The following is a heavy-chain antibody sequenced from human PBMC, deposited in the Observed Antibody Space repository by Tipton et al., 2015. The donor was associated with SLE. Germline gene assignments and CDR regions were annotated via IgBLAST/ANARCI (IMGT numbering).Heavy chain of an antibody. J-gene: IGHJ6*02. CDR3: ARVDCSGGSCSAGGYYYYYGFDV. Sequence: TLSLTCAVSGGSISSSNWWSWVRQPPGKGLEWIGEIYHSGSTNYNPSLKSRVTISVDKSKNQFSLKLSSVTAADTAVYYCARVDCSGGSCSAGGYYYYYGFDVWGQGTKVTGSS. D-gene: IGHD2-15*01. CDR2: IYHSGST. V-gene: IGHV4-4*02. CDR1: GGSISSSNW.